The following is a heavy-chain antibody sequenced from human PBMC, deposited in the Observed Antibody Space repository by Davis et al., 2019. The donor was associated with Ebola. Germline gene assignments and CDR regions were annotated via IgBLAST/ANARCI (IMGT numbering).Heavy chain of an antibody. CDR3: ARIGDHDAFDI. Sequence: PGGSLRLSCKGSGYTFTNYWVIWVRQMPGKGLEWMGKIDATDSSTKYSPSFQGHVTFSADKSINTVYLQWSGLKASDTATYYCARIGDHDAFDIWGQGTLVTVSS. D-gene: IGHD4-17*01. CDR2: IDATDSST. CDR1: GYTFTNYW. J-gene: IGHJ3*02. V-gene: IGHV5-10-1*01.